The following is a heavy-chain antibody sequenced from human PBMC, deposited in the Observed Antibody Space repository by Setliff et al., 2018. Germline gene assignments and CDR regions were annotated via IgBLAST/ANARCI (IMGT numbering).Heavy chain of an antibody. Sequence: ASVKVSCKASGYTFTSHYMHWVRQAPGLGLEWVGTINPSSGRTSHAQKFQGRVTMTRDTSTSTVYMDMSSLRSEDTAVYYCARDVFPYHYEGAFDIWGQGTMVTVSS. CDR2: INPSSGRT. D-gene: IGHD3-22*01. V-gene: IGHV1-46*01. CDR3: ARDVFPYHYEGAFDI. J-gene: IGHJ3*02. CDR1: GYTFTSHY.